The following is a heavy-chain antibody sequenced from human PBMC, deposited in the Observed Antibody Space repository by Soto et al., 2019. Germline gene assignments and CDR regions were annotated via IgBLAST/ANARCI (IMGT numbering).Heavy chain of an antibody. J-gene: IGHJ5*01. V-gene: IGHV4-34*01. CDR2: INHSGRV. CDR1: GGSFSGHS. CDR3: STRAYDTNGYYRFDP. D-gene: IGHD3-22*01. Sequence: SETLSLTCAVYGGSFSGHSWTWIRQSPGKGLEWIGDINHSGRVNYSPSLKSRVTISLDTSKNQFSLTLSAVAAADTAMYYCSTRAYDTNGYYRFDPWGQGTLVTVS.